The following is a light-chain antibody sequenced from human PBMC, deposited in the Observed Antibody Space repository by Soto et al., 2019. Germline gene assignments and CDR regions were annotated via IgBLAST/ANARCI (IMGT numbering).Light chain of an antibody. CDR2: GAS. V-gene: IGKV3-15*01. J-gene: IGKJ4*01. CDR1: QSVSSN. CDR3: QQDNYWPLT. Sequence: EIVMTQSPATLSVSPGERATLSCRASQSVSSNLAWYQQKPGQAPRLLIYGASTRATGIPARFSGSGSGTEFTLIISRLHYDDLAVYYCQQDNYWPLTFGGGTKVEIK.